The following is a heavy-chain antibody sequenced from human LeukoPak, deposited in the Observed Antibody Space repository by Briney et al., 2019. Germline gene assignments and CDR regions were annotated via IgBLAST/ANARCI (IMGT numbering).Heavy chain of an antibody. CDR2: IIPIFGTA. V-gene: IGHV1-69*13. CDR3: ATRGYSGYDSPRDAFDI. Sequence: SVKVSCKASGGTFSSYAISWVRQAPGQGLEWMGGIIPIFGTANYAQKFQGRVTITADESTSTAYMELSSLRSEDTAVYYCATRGYSGYDSPRDAFDIWGQGTMVTVSS. CDR1: GGTFSSYA. D-gene: IGHD5-12*01. J-gene: IGHJ3*02.